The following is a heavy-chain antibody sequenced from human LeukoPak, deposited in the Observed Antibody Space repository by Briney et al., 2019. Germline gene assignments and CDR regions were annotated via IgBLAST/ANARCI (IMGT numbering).Heavy chain of an antibody. D-gene: IGHD2-21*02. J-gene: IGHJ4*02. CDR2: IYYSGST. Sequence: PSETLSLTCTVSGGSISSSSYYWGWIRQPPGKGLEWIGSIYYSGSTYYNPSLKSRVTISVDTSKNQFSLKLSSVTAADTAVYYRARDPGRVVPAIHFAYWGQGTLVTVSS. CDR3: ARDPGRVVPAIHFAY. V-gene: IGHV4-39*07. CDR1: GGSISSSSYY.